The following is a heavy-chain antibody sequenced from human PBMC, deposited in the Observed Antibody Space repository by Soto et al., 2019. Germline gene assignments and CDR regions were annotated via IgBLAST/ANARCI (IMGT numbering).Heavy chain of an antibody. Sequence: QVQLQQWGAGLLKPSETLSLTCAVYGGSFSGYYWSWIRQPPGKGLEWIGEINHSGSTNYNPSLKRRVTISVDTSKNQFSLKLSSVTAADTAVYYCARSGLNGSGSDDYYYGMDVWGQGTTVTVSS. J-gene: IGHJ6*02. CDR3: ARSGLNGSGSDDYYYGMDV. D-gene: IGHD3-10*01. CDR2: INHSGST. CDR1: GGSFSGYY. V-gene: IGHV4-34*01.